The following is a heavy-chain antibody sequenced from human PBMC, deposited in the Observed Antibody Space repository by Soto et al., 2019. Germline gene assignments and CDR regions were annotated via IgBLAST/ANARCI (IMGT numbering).Heavy chain of an antibody. CDR1: GDSISSGGYS. CDR2: IYHSGST. Sequence: SETLSLTCAVSGDSISSGGYSWSWIRQPPGKGLEWIGYIYHSGSTYYNPSLKSRVTISVDRSKNQFSLKLSSVTAADTAVYYCARESLDYGDFDAFDIWGQGTMVTVSS. D-gene: IGHD4-17*01. V-gene: IGHV4-30-2*01. CDR3: ARESLDYGDFDAFDI. J-gene: IGHJ3*02.